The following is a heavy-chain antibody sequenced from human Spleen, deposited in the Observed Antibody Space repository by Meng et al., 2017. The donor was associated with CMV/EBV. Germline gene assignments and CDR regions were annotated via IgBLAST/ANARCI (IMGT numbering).Heavy chain of an antibody. V-gene: IGHV4-4*07. Sequence: QGKVKESGPGLVKPSETLSLTCSVSGVSISGFYWSWIRQPAGKGLEWIGRIYISGDTNYNPSLKSRVTISKDTSKNQISLRLTSVTAADTAVYYCATGSGDFDHWGRGTLVTVSS. J-gene: IGHJ4*02. D-gene: IGHD1-26*01. CDR1: GVSISGFY. CDR3: ATGSGDFDH. CDR2: IYISGDT.